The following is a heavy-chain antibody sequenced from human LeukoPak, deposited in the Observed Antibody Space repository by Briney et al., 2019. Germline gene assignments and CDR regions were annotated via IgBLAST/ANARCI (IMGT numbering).Heavy chain of an antibody. D-gene: IGHD4-17*01. CDR3: AKTVTTASGAFDI. J-gene: IGHJ3*02. CDR1: GGSISSHY. CDR2: IYYSGST. V-gene: IGHV4-59*11. Sequence: PSETLSLTCSVSGGSISSHYWSWIRQPPGKGLEWIGYIYYSGSTNYNPSLKSRVTISVDTSKNQFSLKLSSVTAADTAVYYCAKTVTTASGAFDIWGQGTMVTVSS.